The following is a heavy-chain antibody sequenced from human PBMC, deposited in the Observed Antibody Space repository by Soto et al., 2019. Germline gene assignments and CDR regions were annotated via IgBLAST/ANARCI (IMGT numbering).Heavy chain of an antibody. CDR1: GFTLRSYC. CDR2: IWYDGSNK. J-gene: IGHJ4*02. D-gene: IGHD4-17*01. CDR3: ARDYSTTLDY. V-gene: IGHV3-33*01. Sequence: GGAPRPSLAASGFTLRSYCIHRGRQAPGKGLEWVAVIWYDGSNKYYADSVKGRFTISRDNSKNTLYLQMNSLRAEDTAVYYCARDYSTTLDYWGQGTLVTVSS.